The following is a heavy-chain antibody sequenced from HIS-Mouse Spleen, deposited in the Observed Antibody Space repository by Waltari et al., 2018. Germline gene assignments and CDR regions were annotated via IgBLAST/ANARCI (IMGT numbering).Heavy chain of an antibody. V-gene: IGHV3-53*01. CDR2: IYSGGST. CDR3: ARGGLAAAGWYFDL. J-gene: IGHJ2*01. D-gene: IGHD6-13*01. Sequence: EVQLVESGGGLIQPGGSLRLSCAASGFTVSSNYMSWVRQAPGKGVEWFSVIYSGGSTYYADSVKGRFTISRDNSKNTLYLQMNSLRAEDTAVYYCARGGLAAAGWYFDLWGRGTLVTVSS. CDR1: GFTVSSNY.